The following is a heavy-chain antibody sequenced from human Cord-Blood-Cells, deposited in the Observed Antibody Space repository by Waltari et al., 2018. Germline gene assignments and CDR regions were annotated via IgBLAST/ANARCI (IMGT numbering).Heavy chain of an antibody. J-gene: IGHJ4*02. Sequence: QVQLVQSGAEVKKTGASVKVSCKVSGYTLTELSMHWVRKAPGKGLEWMGGFDPEDGETIYEQKVKGRVTMTDDTATDTAYMELSSLRSENTAVYYCATARSEIHDYWGQGTLVTVSS. CDR2: FDPEDGET. V-gene: IGHV1-24*01. CDR3: ATARSEIHDY. CDR1: GYTLTELS.